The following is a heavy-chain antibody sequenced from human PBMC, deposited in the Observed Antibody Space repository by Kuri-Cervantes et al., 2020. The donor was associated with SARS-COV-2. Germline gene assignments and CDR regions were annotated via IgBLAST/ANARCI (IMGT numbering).Heavy chain of an antibody. J-gene: IGHJ6*02. Sequence: SETLSLTCAVYGGSFSGHYWSWIRQPPGKGLEWIGEINHSGSTNYNPSLKSRVTISVDTSKNQFSLKLSSVTAADTAVYYCARGTPPGGYSYGYTRKYYYYGMDVWGQGTTVTVSS. CDR3: ARGTPPGGYSYGYTRKYYYYGMDV. D-gene: IGHD5-18*01. CDR2: INHSGST. V-gene: IGHV4-34*01. CDR1: GGSFSGHY.